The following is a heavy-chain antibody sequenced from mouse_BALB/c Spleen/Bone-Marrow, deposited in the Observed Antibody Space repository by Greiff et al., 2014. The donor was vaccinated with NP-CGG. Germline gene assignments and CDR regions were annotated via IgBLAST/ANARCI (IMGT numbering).Heavy chain of an antibody. CDR1: GFNIKDTY. J-gene: IGHJ4*01. D-gene: IGHD2-3*01. CDR2: IDPANGNT. CDR3: ARNGYYVYYYAMDY. Sequence: VQLQQSGAELVKPGASVKLSCTASGFNIKDTYMHWVKQRPEQGLEWIGRIDPANGNTKYDPKFQGKATITADTSSNTAYLQLSSLTSEDTAVYYCARNGYYVYYYAMDYWGQGTLVTVSS. V-gene: IGHV14-3*02.